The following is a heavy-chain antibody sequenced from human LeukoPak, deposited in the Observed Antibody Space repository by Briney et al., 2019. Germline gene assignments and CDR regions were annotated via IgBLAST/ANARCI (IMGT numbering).Heavy chain of an antibody. CDR1: GFTFSSYT. CDR2: ISGSGITT. D-gene: IGHD6-19*01. J-gene: IGHJ4*02. CDR3: AKGEYSSGWSSLDY. V-gene: IGHV3-23*01. Sequence: GGSLRLSCAASGFTFSSYTMSWVRQAPGKGLEWVSGISGSGITTYYADSVKGRFTISRDNSKNTLYLQMNSLRAEDTDVYYGAKGEYSSGWSSLDYWRQGTLVTVSS.